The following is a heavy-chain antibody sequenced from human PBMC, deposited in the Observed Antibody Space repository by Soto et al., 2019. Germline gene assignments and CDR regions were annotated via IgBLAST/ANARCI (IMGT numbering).Heavy chain of an antibody. CDR2: TRHKANSYTT. J-gene: IGHJ5*02. V-gene: IGHV3-72*01. CDR3: AGGSGSYLIWFDP. D-gene: IGHD1-26*01. CDR1: GFIFSDHY. Sequence: EVQLVESGGGLVQPGGSLRLSCAASGFIFSDHYMDWVRQAPGKGLEWVGRTRHKANSYTTEYAASVKGRFTISRDDSRYSLYLQMNSLKTEETAVYYCAGGSGSYLIWFDPWGQGTLVTVSS.